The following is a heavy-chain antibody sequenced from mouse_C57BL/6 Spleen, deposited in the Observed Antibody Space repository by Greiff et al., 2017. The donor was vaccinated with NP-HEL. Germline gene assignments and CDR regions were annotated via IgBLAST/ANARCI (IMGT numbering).Heavy chain of an antibody. CDR1: GYTFTSYW. V-gene: IGHV1-55*01. CDR3: ARSVGYGSSAWFAY. CDR2: IYPGSGST. Sequence: VQLQQSGAELVKPGASVKMSCKASGYTFTSYWITWVKQRPGQGLEWIGDIYPGSGSTNYNEKFKSKATLTVDTSSSTAYMQLSSLTSEDSAVYYCARSVGYGSSAWFAYWGQGTLVTVSA. D-gene: IGHD1-1*01. J-gene: IGHJ3*01.